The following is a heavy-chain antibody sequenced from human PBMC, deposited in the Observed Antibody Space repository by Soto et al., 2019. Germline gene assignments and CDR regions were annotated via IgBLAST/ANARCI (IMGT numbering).Heavy chain of an antibody. CDR2: IKQDGSEK. CDR1: GFTFSSYW. J-gene: IGHJ3*02. Sequence: GGSLRLSCAASGFTFSSYWMSWVRQAPGKGLEWVANIKQDGSEKYYVDSVKGRFTISRDNAKNSLYLQINSLRAEDTAVYYCASFSRTTPDAFDIWGQGTMVTVSS. CDR3: ASFSRTTPDAFDI. D-gene: IGHD3-3*01. V-gene: IGHV3-7*01.